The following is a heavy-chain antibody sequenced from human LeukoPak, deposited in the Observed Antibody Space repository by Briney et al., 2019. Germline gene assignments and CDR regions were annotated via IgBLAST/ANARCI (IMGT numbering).Heavy chain of an antibody. D-gene: IGHD3-22*01. CDR1: GFTFSGYP. CDR2: LSYDGSDK. CDR3: ARPYYDSSGYRFDY. V-gene: IGHV3-30-3*01. J-gene: IGHJ4*02. Sequence: GGSLRLSCAASGFTFSGYPIHWVRQAPGKGLEWVAVLSYDGSDKYYADSVKGRSTISRDNSKNTLYLQMNSLRAEDTAVYYCARPYYDSSGYRFDYWGQGTLVTVSS.